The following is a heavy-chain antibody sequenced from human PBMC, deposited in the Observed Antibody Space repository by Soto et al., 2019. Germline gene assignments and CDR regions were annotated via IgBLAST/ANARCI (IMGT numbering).Heavy chain of an antibody. CDR2: IDNDGRTT. J-gene: IGHJ4*02. Sequence: EVQLVESGGGLVQPGGSLRLSCAASGYTFSNYWMHWVRQAPGMGLVWVSRIDNDGRTTNYADSVMGRFTISRDNAKDTLYLHFDSLRAEDTAVYYCTSDLAGPSSNWGPGTLVTVSS. CDR3: TSDLAGPSSN. CDR1: GYTFSNYW. V-gene: IGHV3-74*01.